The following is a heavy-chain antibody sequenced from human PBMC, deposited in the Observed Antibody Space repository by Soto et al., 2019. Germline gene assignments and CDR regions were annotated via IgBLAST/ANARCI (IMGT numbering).Heavy chain of an antibody. CDR2: ISANNGNT. J-gene: IGHJ4*02. D-gene: IGHD3-10*01. CDR3: ARVRGSHALDC. V-gene: IGHV1-18*01. CDR1: GYTFTSYG. Sequence: QVPLVQSGAEVKKPGASVKVSYKASGYTFTSYGISWVRQAPGQGLEWMGWISANNGNTNHAQKCQGRVTMTTDTSGRTAYVELRSLRSDDPDVHYCARVRGSHALDCWGQGTLGTVSS.